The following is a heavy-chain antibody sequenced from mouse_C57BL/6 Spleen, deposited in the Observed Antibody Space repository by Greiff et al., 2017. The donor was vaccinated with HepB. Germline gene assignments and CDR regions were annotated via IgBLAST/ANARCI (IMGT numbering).Heavy chain of an antibody. Sequence: VQLQQSGPELVKPGASVKISCKASGYTFTDYYMNWVKQSHGKSLEWIGDINPDNGGTSYNQKFKGKATLTVDKSSSTAYMELRSLTSEDAAGYYCARRGYYGLVPAFDYWGQGTTLTVSS. CDR3: ARRGYYGLVPAFDY. J-gene: IGHJ2*01. D-gene: IGHD1-1*01. CDR2: INPDNGGT. CDR1: GYTFTDYY. V-gene: IGHV1-26*01.